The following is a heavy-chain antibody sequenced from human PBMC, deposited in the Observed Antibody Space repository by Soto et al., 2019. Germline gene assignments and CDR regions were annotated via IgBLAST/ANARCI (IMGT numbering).Heavy chain of an antibody. V-gene: IGHV4-34*01. CDR3: ARVDRGTATTVVDAFDI. Sequence: SETLSLTCAVYGGFVSSGSYYWSWIRQPPGKGLEWIGEMSHSGGTHFNPSLKSRVTISVDTSKNQFSLKMSSVTAADTALYYCARVDRGTATTVVDAFDIWGPGTMVTGSS. CDR1: GGFVSSGSYY. D-gene: IGHD1-1*01. CDR2: MSHSGGT. J-gene: IGHJ3*02.